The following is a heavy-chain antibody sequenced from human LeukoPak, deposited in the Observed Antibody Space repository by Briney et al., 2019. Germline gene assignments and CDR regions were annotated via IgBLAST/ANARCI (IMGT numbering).Heavy chain of an antibody. CDR1: GGSISSYY. Sequence: PSETLSLTCTVSGGSISSYYWTWIRQPPGKGLEWIGYIYYSGSTNYSPSLKSRVTISVDTSKNQFSLKLSSVTAADTAVYFCARGKFYYGTTGYDYYFDYWGQGTLVTVSS. CDR3: ARGKFYYGTTGYDYYFDY. J-gene: IGHJ4*02. CDR2: IYYSGST. V-gene: IGHV4-59*01. D-gene: IGHD3-22*01.